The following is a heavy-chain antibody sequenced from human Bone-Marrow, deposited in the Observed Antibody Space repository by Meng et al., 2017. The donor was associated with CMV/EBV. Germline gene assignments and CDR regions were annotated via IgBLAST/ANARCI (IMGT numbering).Heavy chain of an antibody. CDR2: ISGSGGTT. V-gene: IGHV3-23*01. CDR3: AKEIITGTTAGLDY. J-gene: IGHJ4*02. Sequence: GGSLRLSCVASGFTFSGYAMSWVRQAPGKGLEWVSTISGSGGTTYYADSVKGRFTISRDNTKNTLYLQMNSLRAEDTAVYYCAKEIITGTTAGLDYWGQGTLVTVPS. D-gene: IGHD1-7*01. CDR1: GFTFSGYA.